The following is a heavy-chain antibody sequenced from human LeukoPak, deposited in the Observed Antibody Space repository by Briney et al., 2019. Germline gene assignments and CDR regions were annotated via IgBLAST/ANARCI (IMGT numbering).Heavy chain of an antibody. V-gene: IGHV3-23*01. Sequence: GGSLRLSCAASGFIFSSFAMSWVRQAPGEGLEWVSTITSDGGGTYYADSVKGRFTISRDNSKNTLYLQMNSLRAEDTAVYYCAKCPFTWNYYEYWGQGALVTVSS. CDR1: GFIFSSFA. CDR3: AKCPFTWNYYEY. CDR2: ITSDGGGT. J-gene: IGHJ4*02. D-gene: IGHD3-10*01.